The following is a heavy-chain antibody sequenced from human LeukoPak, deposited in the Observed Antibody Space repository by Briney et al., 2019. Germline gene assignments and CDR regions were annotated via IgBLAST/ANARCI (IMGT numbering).Heavy chain of an antibody. CDR3: ARSTVGGITLAY. V-gene: IGHV1-69*13. D-gene: IGHD1-26*01. Sequence: GASVKVSCKASGYTFISYGISWVRQAPGQGLEWMGGIIPIFGTANYAQKFQGRVTITADQSTSTAYMELSSLRSEDTAVYYCARSTVGGITLAYWGQGTLVTVSS. CDR1: GYTFISYG. J-gene: IGHJ4*02. CDR2: IIPIFGTA.